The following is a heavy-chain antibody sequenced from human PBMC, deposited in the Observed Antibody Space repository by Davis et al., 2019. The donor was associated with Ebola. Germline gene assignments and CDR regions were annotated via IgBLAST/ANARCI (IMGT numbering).Heavy chain of an antibody. CDR3: ATGDMNGGLYFDY. CDR2: IYYRGST. J-gene: IGHJ4*02. CDR1: GGSISSSSYY. Sequence: PSETLSLTCTVSGGSISSSSYYWGWIRQPPGKGLEWIGSIYYRGSTYYNPSLKSRVTISVDTSKNQFSLKLSSVTAADTAVYYCATGDMNGGLYFDYWGQGTLVTVSS. V-gene: IGHV4-39*01. D-gene: IGHD3-16*01.